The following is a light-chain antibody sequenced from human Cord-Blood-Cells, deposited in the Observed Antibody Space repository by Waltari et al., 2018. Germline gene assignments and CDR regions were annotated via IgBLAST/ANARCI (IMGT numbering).Light chain of an antibody. CDR2: GAS. J-gene: IGKJ4*01. Sequence: EIVLTQSPGTLSLSPGERATLSCRASQSVSSSYLAWYQQKPGQAPRLLIYGASSRATGIPDRCSGSGARTDFTLTISRLEPEDFAVYYCQQYGSSPPLTFGGGTKVEIK. CDR1: QSVSSSY. CDR3: QQYGSSPPLT. V-gene: IGKV3-20*01.